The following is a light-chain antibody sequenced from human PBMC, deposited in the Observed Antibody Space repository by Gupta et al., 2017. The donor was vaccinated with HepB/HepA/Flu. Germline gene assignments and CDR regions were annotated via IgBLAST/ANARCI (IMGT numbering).Light chain of an antibody. Sequence: QPGLTPPPPVSKGSRPTATHTCTGNSNNVGNQGAAWLQQHQGHPPKLLSYQNTARPSGISERFSASRSGNIASLTISGVQPGDEADYYCSAWDSGLGAQVFGGGTKLTVL. CDR3: SAWDSGLGAQV. CDR2: QNT. V-gene: IGLV10-54*04. CDR1: SNNVGNQG. J-gene: IGLJ2*01.